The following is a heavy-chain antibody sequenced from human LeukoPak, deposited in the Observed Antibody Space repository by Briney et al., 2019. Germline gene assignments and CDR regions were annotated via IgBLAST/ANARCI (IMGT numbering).Heavy chain of an antibody. V-gene: IGHV4-61*08. J-gene: IGHJ4*02. CDR2: IYYSGST. Sequence: SETLSLTCAVSGGSISSGGYSWSWIRQPPGKGLEWIGYIYYSGSTNYNPSLKSRVTISVDTSKNQFSLKLSSVTAADTAVYYCARGGYSSSWSPFDYWGQGTLVTVSS. CDR1: GGSISSGGYS. D-gene: IGHD6-13*01. CDR3: ARGGYSSSWSPFDY.